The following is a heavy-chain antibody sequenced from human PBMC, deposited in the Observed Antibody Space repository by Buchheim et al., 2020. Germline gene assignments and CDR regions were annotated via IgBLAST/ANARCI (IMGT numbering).Heavy chain of an antibody. V-gene: IGHV4-59*01. Sequence: QVQLQESGPGLVKPSETLSLTCTVSSASISSYLWSWIRQSPGRGLEWIGYIPYSGSPNYNPSLKSRVTMSVDKAKNQCSLKLTSVTAADSAMYYCARGLGGNPPSFWGPGTL. CDR3: ARGLGGNPPSF. CDR2: IPYSGSP. J-gene: IGHJ4*02. D-gene: IGHD4-23*01. CDR1: SASISSYL.